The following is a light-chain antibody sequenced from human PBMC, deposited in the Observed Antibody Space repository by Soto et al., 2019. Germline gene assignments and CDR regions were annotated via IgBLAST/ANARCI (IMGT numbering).Light chain of an antibody. Sequence: DIQMTQSPSSLSASVGDRVTNTCRASQSISSYFNWYQQKPGKAPKLLIYAASSLQSGVPSRFSGSGSGTDFTLTISSLQPEDFATYYCQQSYSTPWTFGQGTKVEIK. CDR3: QQSYSTPWT. CDR2: AAS. CDR1: QSISSY. J-gene: IGKJ1*01. V-gene: IGKV1-39*01.